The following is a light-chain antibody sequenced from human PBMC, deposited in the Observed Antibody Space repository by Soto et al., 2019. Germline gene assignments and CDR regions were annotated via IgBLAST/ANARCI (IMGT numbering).Light chain of an antibody. V-gene: IGKV1-27*01. CDR2: AAP. Sequence: DIQMTQSPSSLSASVGDRVTITCRASQGISNYLAWYQQKPGRVPKLLIYAAPTLQSGVPSRFSGSGSGTHFTLTITGLQPEDVATYYCQKYLSALWTFGQGTKVDIK. J-gene: IGKJ1*01. CDR1: QGISNY. CDR3: QKYLSALWT.